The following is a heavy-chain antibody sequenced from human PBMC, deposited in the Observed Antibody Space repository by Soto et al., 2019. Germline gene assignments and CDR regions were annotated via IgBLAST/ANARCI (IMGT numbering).Heavy chain of an antibody. V-gene: IGHV5-51*01. Sequence: LGESLKISCKGSGYSFTSYWIGWVRQMPGKGLEWMGIIYPGDSDTRYSPSFQGQVTISADKSISTAYLQWSSLKASDTAMYYCARHSIFGVDYDYGMDVWGQGTTVTVSS. D-gene: IGHD3-3*01. CDR1: GYSFTSYW. CDR2: IYPGDSDT. J-gene: IGHJ6*02. CDR3: ARHSIFGVDYDYGMDV.